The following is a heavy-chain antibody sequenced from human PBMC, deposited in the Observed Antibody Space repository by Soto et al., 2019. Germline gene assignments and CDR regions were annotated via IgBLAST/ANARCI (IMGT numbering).Heavy chain of an antibody. V-gene: IGHV4-4*02. J-gene: IGHJ4*02. CDR1: GGSISSSNW. CDR2: IYHSGSN. Sequence: QVQLQESGPGLVKPSGTLSLTCAVSGGSISSSNWWSWVRQPPGKGLEWIGEIYHSGSNNYNPSLTIRVTISVDKSKTQSSPKLSSVTAADTAVYYCARIAVAGTRFDYWGQGTLVTVSS. CDR3: ARIAVAGTRFDY. D-gene: IGHD6-19*01.